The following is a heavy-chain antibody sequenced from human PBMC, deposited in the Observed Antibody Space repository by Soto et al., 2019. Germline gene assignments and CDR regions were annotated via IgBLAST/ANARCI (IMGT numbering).Heavy chain of an antibody. J-gene: IGHJ6*03. Sequence: SVKVSCKTSGGTFSSYTISWVRQAPGQGLEWMGWIIPIVDTVKYSQKFQGRPTITADKSTTTVDMELRSLRSEDTAVYYCGTARDATDDYMDVWGKGATVTVSS. CDR2: IIPIVDTV. CDR1: GGTFSSYT. CDR3: GTARDATDDYMDV. V-gene: IGHV1-69*08.